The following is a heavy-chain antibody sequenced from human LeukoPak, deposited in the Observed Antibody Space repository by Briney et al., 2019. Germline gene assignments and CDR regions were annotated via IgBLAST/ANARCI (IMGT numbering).Heavy chain of an antibody. V-gene: IGHV4-39*07. D-gene: IGHD6-19*01. CDR3: ARLAVAVAGEFDY. Sequence: SETLSLTCIVSGGSISTTSYYWGWIRQPPGKGLEWIGSIYYGGSTFYNMSLKSRATISIDTSRNQFSLKLSSVTAADTAMYYCARLAVAVAGEFDYWGQGTLVTVSS. J-gene: IGHJ4*02. CDR2: IYYGGST. CDR1: GGSISTTSYY.